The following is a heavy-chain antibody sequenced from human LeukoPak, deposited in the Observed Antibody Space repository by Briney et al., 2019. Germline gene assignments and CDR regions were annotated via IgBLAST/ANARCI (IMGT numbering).Heavy chain of an antibody. Sequence: ASVKVSCKASGGTFSSYAISWVRQAPGQGLEWMGGIIPIFGTANYAQKFQGRVTITADKSTSTAYMELSSLRSEDTAVYYCARSLLWTGPTYDAFDIWGQGTMVTVSS. CDR2: IIPIFGTA. CDR1: GGTFSSYA. V-gene: IGHV1-69*06. D-gene: IGHD3/OR15-3a*01. CDR3: ARSLLWTGPTYDAFDI. J-gene: IGHJ3*02.